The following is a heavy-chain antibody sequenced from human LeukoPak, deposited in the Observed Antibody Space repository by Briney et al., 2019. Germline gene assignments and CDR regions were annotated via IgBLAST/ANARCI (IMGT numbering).Heavy chain of an antibody. CDR2: ISGSGGSI. CDR1: GFTFSSYA. J-gene: IGHJ5*02. Sequence: PGGSLRLSCAASGFTFSSYAMSWVRQAPGKGLEWVSAISGSGGSIYYADSVKGRFTISRDNSKNTLYLQMNSLRAEDTALYYCVKLRGLGVVPGDTWGLGTLVTVSS. V-gene: IGHV3-23*01. CDR3: VKLRGLGVVPGDT. D-gene: IGHD2-2*01.